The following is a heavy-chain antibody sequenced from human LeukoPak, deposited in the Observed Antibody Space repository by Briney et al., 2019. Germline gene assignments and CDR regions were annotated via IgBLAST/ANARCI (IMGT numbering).Heavy chain of an antibody. D-gene: IGHD3-3*01. V-gene: IGHV1-18*01. Sequence: GASVKVSCKASGYTFTSYGISWVRQAPGQGLEWMGWISAYNGNTNYAQKLQGRVTMTTDTSTSTAYMELRSLRSDDTAVYYCARDRPTYYDFWSGYNWFDPWGQGTLVTVSS. CDR3: ARDRPTYYDFWSGYNWFDP. J-gene: IGHJ5*02. CDR2: ISAYNGNT. CDR1: GYTFTSYG.